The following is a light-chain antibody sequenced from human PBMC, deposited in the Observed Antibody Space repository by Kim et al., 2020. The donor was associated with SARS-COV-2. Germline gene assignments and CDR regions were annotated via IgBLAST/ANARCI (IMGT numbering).Light chain of an antibody. CDR3: AAWDDSLNGVV. CDR2: SYN. Sequence: GRRGDSACSGSSANIGSNTVNWYQQLPGTAPKLLIYSYNQRPSGVPDRFSGSKSGTPASLAISGLQSEDEADYYCAAWDDSLNGVVFGGGTQLTVL. J-gene: IGLJ2*01. CDR1: SANIGSNT. V-gene: IGLV1-44*01.